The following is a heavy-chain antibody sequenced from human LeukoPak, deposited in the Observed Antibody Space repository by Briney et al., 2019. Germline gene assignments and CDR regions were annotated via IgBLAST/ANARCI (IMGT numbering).Heavy chain of an antibody. CDR2: ISSSSSYI. CDR1: GFTFSSYS. V-gene: IGHV3-21*01. J-gene: IGHJ4*02. Sequence: GGSLRLSCAASGFTFSSYSMNWVRQAPGKGLEWVSSISSSSSYIYYADSVKGRFTISRDNAKNSLYLQMNSLRAEDTAVYYCARGGRPPSRTFDYWGKGTLVTVSS. D-gene: IGHD1-26*01. CDR3: ARGGRPPSRTFDY.